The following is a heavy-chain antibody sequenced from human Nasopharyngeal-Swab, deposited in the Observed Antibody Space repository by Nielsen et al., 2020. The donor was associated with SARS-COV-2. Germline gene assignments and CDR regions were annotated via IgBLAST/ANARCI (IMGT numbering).Heavy chain of an antibody. CDR2: ISHNGNA. V-gene: IGHV4-4*02. Sequence: SETLSLTCAVSGGFISSSYWWSWVRQPPGKGLEWIGEISHNGNANYHPSLKSRVTTSLDESRNQFSLNLNSVTAADTAVYYCARSRRGAFDYWGQGTLVTVSS. J-gene: IGHJ4*02. CDR1: GGFISSSYW. D-gene: IGHD2-2*01. CDR3: ARSRRGAFDY.